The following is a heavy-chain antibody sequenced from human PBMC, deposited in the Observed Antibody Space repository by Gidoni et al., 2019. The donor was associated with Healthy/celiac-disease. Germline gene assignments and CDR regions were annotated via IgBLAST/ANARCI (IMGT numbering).Heavy chain of an antibody. CDR2: IKQSGST. CDR3: ARGHPYYYYDYMDV. V-gene: IGHV4-34*01. Sequence: QVQLQQWGAGLLKPSETLSLTCAVYGGSFSGYYGSWIRQPPGKGLEWIGEIKQSGSTNYNPSLKSRVTISVDTSKNQFSLKLSSVTAADTAVYYCARGHPYYYYDYMDVWGKGTTVTVSS. J-gene: IGHJ6*03. CDR1: GGSFSGYY.